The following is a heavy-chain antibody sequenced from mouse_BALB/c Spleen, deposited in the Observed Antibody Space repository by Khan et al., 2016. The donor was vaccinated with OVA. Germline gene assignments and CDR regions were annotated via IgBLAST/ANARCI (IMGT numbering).Heavy chain of an antibody. CDR2: IWGDGST. D-gene: IGHD2-10*01. J-gene: IGHJ4*01. Sequence: VELVESGPGLVAPSQSLSITCTVSGFSLTGYGVNWVRQPPGKGLEWLGMIWGDGSTEYNSALKSRLSITKDNSKSQVFLKMNRLQTDDTAKYYCARAYYANYREAMDYWGKGNAVTVSA. CDR3: ARAYYANYREAMDY. CDR1: GFSLTGYG. V-gene: IGHV2-6-7*01.